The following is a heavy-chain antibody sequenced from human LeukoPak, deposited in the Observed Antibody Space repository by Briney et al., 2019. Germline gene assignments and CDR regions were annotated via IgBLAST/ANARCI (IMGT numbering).Heavy chain of an antibody. V-gene: IGHV1-69*04. J-gene: IGHJ4*02. CDR1: GGTFSSYA. CDR3: ARDRYGSGSYYTTYFDY. D-gene: IGHD3-10*01. CDR2: IIPILGIA. Sequence: SVKVSCKASGGTFSSYAISWVRRAPGQGLEWMGRIIPILGIANYAQKFQGRVTITADKSTSTAYMELSSLRSEDTAVYYCARDRYGSGSYYTTYFDYWGQGTLVTVSS.